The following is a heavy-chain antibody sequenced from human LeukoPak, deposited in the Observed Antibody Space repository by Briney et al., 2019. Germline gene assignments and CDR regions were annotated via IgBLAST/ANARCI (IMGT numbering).Heavy chain of an antibody. D-gene: IGHD2-15*01. V-gene: IGHV4-4*07. CDR1: GGSISGYY. Sequence: SETLSLTCTVSGGSISGYYWSWIRQPAGKGLEWIGRIYTSGSTNYNPSLKSRVTMSVDASKNQFSLKLSPVTAADTAVYYCASHDSPNWYFDLWGRGTLVTVSS. CDR3: ASHDSPNWYFDL. CDR2: IYTSGST. J-gene: IGHJ2*01.